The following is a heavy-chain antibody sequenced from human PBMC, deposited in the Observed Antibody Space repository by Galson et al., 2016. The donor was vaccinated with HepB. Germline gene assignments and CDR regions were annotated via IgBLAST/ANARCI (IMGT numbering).Heavy chain of an antibody. Sequence: SLRLSCAASGFTFSSYGMHWVRQAPGKGLDWVAVISYDGSDNYYADSVKARFTISSDNSKNTLYLQMNSLRAEDTAVYYCAKDRYDYLRGYYYYGMDVWGQGTTVTVSS. V-gene: IGHV3-30*18. CDR3: AKDRYDYLRGYYYYGMDV. J-gene: IGHJ6*02. CDR1: GFTFSSYG. D-gene: IGHD5-12*01. CDR2: ISYDGSDN.